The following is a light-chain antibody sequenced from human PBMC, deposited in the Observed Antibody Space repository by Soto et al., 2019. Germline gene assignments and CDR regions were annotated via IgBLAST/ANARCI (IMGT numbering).Light chain of an antibody. J-gene: IGKJ5*01. Sequence: EIVLTQSPATLSLSPGERATLSCRASQSVSSYLAWYQQKPGQAPRLLIYAASARATGIPDRFSGSGSGTEFTLTISSLQSEDFAVYYCQQYDNWPPITFGQGTRLEIK. CDR2: AAS. V-gene: IGKV3-15*01. CDR1: QSVSSY. CDR3: QQYDNWPPIT.